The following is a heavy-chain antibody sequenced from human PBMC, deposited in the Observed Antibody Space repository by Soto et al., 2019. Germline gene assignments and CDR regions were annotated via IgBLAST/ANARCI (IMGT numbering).Heavy chain of an antibody. D-gene: IGHD1-26*01. CDR1: GFNFTNHV. J-gene: IGHJ4*02. CDR2: ISNSDDVG. Sequence: EVQVLESGGALVYPTGSLRLSCSASGFNFTNHVINWVRQAPGKGLEWVSSISNSDDVGFYADSVRGRFIVSRDISTNSVFLQMNFLRVEDTAIYYCAKTVGATKLEDYRGQGTLVTVSS. CDR3: AKTVGATKLEDY. V-gene: IGHV3-23*01.